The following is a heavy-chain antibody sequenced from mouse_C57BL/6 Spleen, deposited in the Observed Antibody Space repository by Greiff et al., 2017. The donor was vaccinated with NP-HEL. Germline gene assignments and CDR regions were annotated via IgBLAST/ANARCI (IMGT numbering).Heavy chain of an antibody. CDR1: GYTFTSYW. CDR3: ARRAYGSSYAMDY. J-gene: IGHJ4*01. CDR2: IHPNSGST. Sequence: QVQLQQPGAELVKPGASVTLSCKASGYTFTSYWMHWVKQKPGQGLEWIGMIHPNSGSTNYNEKFKSKATLTVDKSSSTAYMQLSSLTSEDSAVYYCARRAYGSSYAMDYWGQGTSVTVSS. V-gene: IGHV1-64*01. D-gene: IGHD1-1*01.